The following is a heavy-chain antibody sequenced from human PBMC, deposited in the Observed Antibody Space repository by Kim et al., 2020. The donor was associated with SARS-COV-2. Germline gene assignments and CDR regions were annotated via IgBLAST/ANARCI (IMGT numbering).Heavy chain of an antibody. CDR1: GFTFSSYG. Sequence: GGSLRLSCAASGFTFSSYGMHWVRQAPGKGLEWVAVIWYDGSNKYYADSVKGRFTISRDNSKNTLYLQMNSLRAEDTAVYYCAREVVISADAFDIWGQGTMVTVSS. CDR3: AREVVISADAFDI. V-gene: IGHV3-33*01. J-gene: IGHJ3*02. CDR2: IWYDGSNK. D-gene: IGHD3-22*01.